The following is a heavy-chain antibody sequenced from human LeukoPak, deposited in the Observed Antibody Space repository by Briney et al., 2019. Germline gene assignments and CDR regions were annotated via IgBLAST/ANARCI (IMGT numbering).Heavy chain of an antibody. V-gene: IGHV3-7*01. D-gene: IGHD4-17*01. Sequence: GGSLRLSCAASGFTFSSYWMSWVRQAPGKGLEWVANIKQDGSEKYYVGSVKGRFTISRDNAKNSLYLQMNSLRAEDTAVYYCARDRGDLYGDYEDYWGQGTLVTVSS. CDR1: GFTFSSYW. CDR3: ARDRGDLYGDYEDY. CDR2: IKQDGSEK. J-gene: IGHJ4*02.